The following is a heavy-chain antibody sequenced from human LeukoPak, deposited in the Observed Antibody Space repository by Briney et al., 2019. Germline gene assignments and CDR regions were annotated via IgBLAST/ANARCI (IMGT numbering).Heavy chain of an antibody. Sequence: KPSETLSLTCTVSGGSISSSSYYWSWIRQPPGKGLEWIGEINDSGTINYNPSLMSRVTISVDKSKNQFSLKLSSVTAADTAVYYCARRWNYGRNYYIDVWGKGATVSVSS. CDR3: ARRWNYGRNYYIDV. CDR2: INDSGTI. D-gene: IGHD1-7*01. J-gene: IGHJ6*03. V-gene: IGHV4-61*05. CDR1: GGSISSSSYY.